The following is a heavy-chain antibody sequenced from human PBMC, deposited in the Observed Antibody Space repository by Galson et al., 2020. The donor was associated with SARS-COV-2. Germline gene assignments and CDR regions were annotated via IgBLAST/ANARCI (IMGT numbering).Heavy chain of an antibody. Sequence: GGSLRLSCAASGFTFSNYAMTWVRQAPGKGPEWVSTIRAGGGTTFYADSVKGRFTISRDNSMNTLFLRMSGLRADDTAVYYCARVATRMVVATLDNWGQGVLVTVSS. J-gene: IGHJ4*02. CDR3: ARVATRMVVATLDN. V-gene: IGHV3-23*01. CDR2: IRAGGGTT. CDR1: GFTFSNYA. D-gene: IGHD5-12*01.